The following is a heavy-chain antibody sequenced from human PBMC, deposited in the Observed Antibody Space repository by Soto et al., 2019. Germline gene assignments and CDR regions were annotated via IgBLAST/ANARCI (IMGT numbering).Heavy chain of an antibody. CDR2: ISNDGSKK. J-gene: IGHJ4*02. D-gene: IGHD6-19*01. CDR3: ARDVAMPTGLGLGY. Sequence: QVQVVESGGGVVQPGRSLRLSCAASGFAFTNYGIHWVRQAPGKGLEWVAHISNDGSKKFYGDSVKGRFTISRDNSENTVYLQMTSLRPDDTAVFYCARDVAMPTGLGLGYWGQGTLVTVSS. CDR1: GFAFTNYG. V-gene: IGHV3-30*03.